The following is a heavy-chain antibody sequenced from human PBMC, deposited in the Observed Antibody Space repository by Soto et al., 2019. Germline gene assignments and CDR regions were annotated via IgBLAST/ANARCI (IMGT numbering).Heavy chain of an antibody. Sequence: GGSLRLSCAASGFTFSNAWMSWVRQAPGKGLEWVGRIKSKTDGGTTDYAAPVKGRFTISRDDSKNTLYLQMNSLKTEDTAVYYCTTDLGRAYYGMDVWGQGTTVTVSS. CDR3: TTDLGRAYYGMDV. CDR1: GFTFSNAW. J-gene: IGHJ6*02. CDR2: IKSKTDGGTT. V-gene: IGHV3-15*01.